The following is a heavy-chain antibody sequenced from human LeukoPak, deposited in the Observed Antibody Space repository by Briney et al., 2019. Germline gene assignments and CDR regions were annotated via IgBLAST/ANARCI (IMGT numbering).Heavy chain of an antibody. CDR2: INSDGSWT. Sequence: GGSLRLSCAASGNYWMHWVRQAPGKGLVWVSHINSDGSWTSYADSVKGRFTISKGNAKNTVYLQMNNLRAEGTAVYYCVSFYETYWGRGTLVTVSS. CDR3: VSFYETY. V-gene: IGHV3-74*01. CDR1: GNYW. D-gene: IGHD2-2*01. J-gene: IGHJ4*02.